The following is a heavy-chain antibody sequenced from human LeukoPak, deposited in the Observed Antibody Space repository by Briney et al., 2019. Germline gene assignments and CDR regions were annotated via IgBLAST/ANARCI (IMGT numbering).Heavy chain of an antibody. CDR2: INSDGSST. J-gene: IGHJ4*02. Sequence: GGSLRLSXAASGFTFSSYWMHWIRQAPGKGLVWVSRINSDGSSTYYADSVKGRFTISRDNAKNTLYLQMNSLRAKDTDVYYCARAAPSPHRGLWFGELQDYWGQGNLVTVSS. CDR1: GFTFSSYW. CDR3: ARAAPSPHRGLWFGELQDY. V-gene: IGHV3-74*01. D-gene: IGHD3-10*01.